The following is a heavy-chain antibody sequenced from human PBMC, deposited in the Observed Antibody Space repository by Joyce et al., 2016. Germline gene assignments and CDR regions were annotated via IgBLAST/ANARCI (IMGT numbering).Heavy chain of an antibody. CDR1: GFTFTSSA. CDR3: AAAPDYYDSSGYYYSAFDI. D-gene: IGHD3-22*01. Sequence: QMQLVQSGPEVKKPGTSVKVSCTASGFTFTSSAMQWVRQARGQRLEWIGWIVVGIGNTNYAQKFKERVTITRDMSTSTAYMELSSLRSEDTAVYYCAAAPDYYDSSGYYYSAFDIWGQGTMVTVSS. J-gene: IGHJ3*02. CDR2: IVVGIGNT. V-gene: IGHV1-58*02.